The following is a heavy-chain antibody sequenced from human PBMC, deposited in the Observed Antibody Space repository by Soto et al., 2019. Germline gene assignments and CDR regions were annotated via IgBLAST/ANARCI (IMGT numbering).Heavy chain of an antibody. CDR2: INPSSGGT. J-gene: IGHJ6*02. CDR1: GYTFTTYY. CDR3: AREKYDFWSEGMDV. D-gene: IGHD3-3*01. V-gene: IGHV1-46*01. Sequence: ASVKVSCKASGYTFTTYYIHWVRQAPGQGLEWMGMINPSSGGTNYAQKFQGRVTMTRDTSTSTVYMELSSLTSDDTAVFYCAREKYDFWSEGMDVWGQGTTVTVSS.